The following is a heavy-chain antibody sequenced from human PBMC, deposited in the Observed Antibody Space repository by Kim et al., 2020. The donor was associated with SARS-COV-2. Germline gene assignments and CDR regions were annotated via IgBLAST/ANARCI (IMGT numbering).Heavy chain of an antibody. CDR3: ARAYTMIVVALDY. J-gene: IGHJ4*02. CDR1: GYTFTSYA. V-gene: IGHV1-3*01. Sequence: ASVKVSCKASGYTFTSYAMHWVRQAPGQRLEWMGWINAGNGNTKYSQKFQGRVTITRDTSASTAYMELSSLRSEDTAVYYCARAYTMIVVALDYWGQGTLVTVSS. D-gene: IGHD3-22*01. CDR2: INAGNGNT.